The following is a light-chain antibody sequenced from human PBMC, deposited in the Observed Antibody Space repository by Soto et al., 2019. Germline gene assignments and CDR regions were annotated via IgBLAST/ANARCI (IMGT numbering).Light chain of an antibody. CDR1: QSVSSY. J-gene: IGKJ1*01. CDR3: QQPINWRWA. Sequence: EIVLTQSPATLSLSPGERATLSCRASQSVSSYLAWYQQKPGQAPRLLIYDASNRATGIPARFSGSGSGTDFTLTSSSLEPEGFAVYYWQQPINWRWAFGQGTKVEIK. CDR2: DAS. V-gene: IGKV3-11*01.